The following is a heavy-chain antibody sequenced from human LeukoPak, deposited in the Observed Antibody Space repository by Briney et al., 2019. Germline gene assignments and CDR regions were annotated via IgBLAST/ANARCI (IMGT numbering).Heavy chain of an antibody. CDR3: AKGTYDILTGSIH. V-gene: IGHV3-23*01. Sequence: GGSLRLSCAASGFTVSNNYMTWVRQAPGKGLEWVSAISGSGGSTYYADSVKGRFTISRDNSKNTLYLQMNSLRAEDTAVYYCAKGTYDILTGSIHWGQGTLVTVSS. D-gene: IGHD3-9*01. CDR1: GFTVSNNY. J-gene: IGHJ4*02. CDR2: ISGSGGST.